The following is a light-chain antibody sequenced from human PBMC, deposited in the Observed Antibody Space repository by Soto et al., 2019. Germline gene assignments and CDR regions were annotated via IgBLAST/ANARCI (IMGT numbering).Light chain of an antibody. Sequence: QSVLTQPPSASGSPGQSVTISCTGTTSDIGAYNYVSWYQQRPGKAPKLIIYEVTRRPSGVPDRIFGSKSYTTASLTVSGLQAEGEADYYCVSYTTSASYVFGTGTKVTVL. J-gene: IGLJ1*01. CDR2: EVT. CDR3: VSYTTSASYV. CDR1: TSDIGAYNY. V-gene: IGLV2-8*01.